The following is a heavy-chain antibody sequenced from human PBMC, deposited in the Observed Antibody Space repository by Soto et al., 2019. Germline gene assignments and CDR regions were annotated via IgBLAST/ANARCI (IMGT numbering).Heavy chain of an antibody. CDR2: IYYSGST. D-gene: IGHD6-13*01. CDR1: GGSISSYY. Sequence: SETLSLTSTVSGGSISSYYWSWIRQPPGKGLEWIGYIYYSGSTNYNPSLKSRVTISVDTSKNQFSLKLSPVTAADTAVYYCAGSHATGYSSSFYYFDYWGQGTLVTVSS. J-gene: IGHJ4*02. CDR3: AGSHATGYSSSFYYFDY. V-gene: IGHV4-59*01.